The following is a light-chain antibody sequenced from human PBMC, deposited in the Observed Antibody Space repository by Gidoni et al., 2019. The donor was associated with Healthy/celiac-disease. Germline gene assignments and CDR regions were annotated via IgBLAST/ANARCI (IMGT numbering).Light chain of an antibody. Sequence: IQLTQSPSSLSASVGDRVTITCRASQSILSYLNWYQQKPGKAPKLLIYAASSLQSGVPSRFSGSGSGTDFTLTISSLQPEDFATYYCQQSYSTLWTFGQGTKVEIK. J-gene: IGKJ1*01. CDR3: QQSYSTLWT. V-gene: IGKV1-39*01. CDR1: QSILSY. CDR2: AAS.